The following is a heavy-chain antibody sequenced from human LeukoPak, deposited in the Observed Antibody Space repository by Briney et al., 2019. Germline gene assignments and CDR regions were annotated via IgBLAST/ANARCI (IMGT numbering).Heavy chain of an antibody. CDR3: ARDSRQCLVDWSFDL. CDR1: GFTFSSYS. CDR2: ISSSSSDI. V-gene: IGHV3-21*01. J-gene: IGHJ2*01. Sequence: GGSLRLSCAASGFTFSSYSMNWVRQAPGKGLEWVACISSSSSDIYYAESVKGGFTISRDKAKNSVYLEMNSLRAEDTAVYYCARDSRQCLVDWSFDLWGRGILVTVSS. D-gene: IGHD6-19*01.